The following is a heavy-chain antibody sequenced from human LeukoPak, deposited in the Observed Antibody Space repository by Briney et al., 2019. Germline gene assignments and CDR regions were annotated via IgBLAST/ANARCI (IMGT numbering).Heavy chain of an antibody. D-gene: IGHD1-1*01. Sequence: PGGSLRLSCAASGFSFSSYSMNWVRQAPGKGLEWVAYISGGSGYIYYADSVKGRFTVSRDNDEDSLYLQMNSLRADDTAVYYCAIQGGMQSFDYWGQGILVTVSS. J-gene: IGHJ4*02. V-gene: IGHV3-21*01. CDR1: GFSFSSYS. CDR2: ISGGSGYI. CDR3: AIQGGMQSFDY.